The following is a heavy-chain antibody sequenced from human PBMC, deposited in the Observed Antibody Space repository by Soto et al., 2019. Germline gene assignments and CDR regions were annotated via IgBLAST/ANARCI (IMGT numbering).Heavy chain of an antibody. CDR1: GDSASSNRAA. CDR3: VRGIDSSFDY. V-gene: IGHV6-1*01. J-gene: IGHJ4*02. Sequence: SQTLSLTCAISGDSASSNRAAWNWVRQSPSRGLEWLGRTYYRSKWSNDYALSVNSRITINPDTSKNQFSLQLNSVTPEDTAVYYCVRGIDSSFDYWGQGTLVTVSS. CDR2: TYYRSKWSN. D-gene: IGHD6-13*01.